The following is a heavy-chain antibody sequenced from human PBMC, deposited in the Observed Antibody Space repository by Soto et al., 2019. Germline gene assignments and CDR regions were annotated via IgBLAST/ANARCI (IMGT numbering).Heavy chain of an antibody. V-gene: IGHV3-30*18. D-gene: IGHD3-10*01. J-gene: IGHJ6*02. CDR3: AKGSGSYLYAMDV. CDR2: ISYDGSNK. Sequence: QVQLVESGGGVVQPGRSLRLSCAASGFTFSSYGMHWVRQAPGKGLEWVAVISYDGSNKYYADSVKGRFTISRDNSKNTLYLQMNSLRAEDTAVYYCAKGSGSYLYAMDVWGQGTTVTVSS. CDR1: GFTFSSYG.